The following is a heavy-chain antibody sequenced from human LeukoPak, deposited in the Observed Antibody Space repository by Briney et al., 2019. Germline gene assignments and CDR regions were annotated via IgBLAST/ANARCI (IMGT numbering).Heavy chain of an antibody. Sequence: GGSLRLSCAASGFTFSTYGMLWVRQAAGKGLEWVAFIRYDESNKYYTDSVKGRFTISRDNSKNTLYLQMNSLRAEDTAVYYCAKDTRGYSDGYSPDDCGQGTLVTVSS. CDR2: IRYDESNK. V-gene: IGHV3-30*02. J-gene: IGHJ4*02. CDR3: AKDTRGYSDGYSPDD. CDR1: GFTFSTYG. D-gene: IGHD5-18*01.